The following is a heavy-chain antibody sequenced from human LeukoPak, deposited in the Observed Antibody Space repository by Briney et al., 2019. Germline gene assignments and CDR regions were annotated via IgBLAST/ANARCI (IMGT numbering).Heavy chain of an antibody. D-gene: IGHD2-8*01. CDR2: TNSGGPST. V-gene: IGHV3-23*01. CDR1: GFPFSDFS. Sequence: GGSLRLSCATSGFPFSDFSMTWVRQAPGKGLEWISPTNSGGPSTDYAESVKGRFTISRDNSKNTLYLQMSSLRVEDTAVYYCAKQSYARSLGEGGPGTLVTVSS. J-gene: IGHJ4*02. CDR3: AKQSYARSLGE.